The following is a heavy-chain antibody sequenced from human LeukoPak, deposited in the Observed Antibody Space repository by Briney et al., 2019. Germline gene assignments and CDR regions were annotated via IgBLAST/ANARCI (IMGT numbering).Heavy chain of an antibody. J-gene: IGHJ4*02. CDR2: YSRRSDYT. CDR3: ANDYRSGSFHDF. CDR1: GFAFSSYA. V-gene: IGHV3-23*01. Sequence: GRSLRLSCAPSGFAFSSYAMSGVRQPPGKGLEWGLVYSRRSDYTYYADSVKGRFTISIDNSKNTLYLQMNTVRAEDTAVYYCANDYRSGSFHDFWGQGTLVTVSS. D-gene: IGHD3-10*01.